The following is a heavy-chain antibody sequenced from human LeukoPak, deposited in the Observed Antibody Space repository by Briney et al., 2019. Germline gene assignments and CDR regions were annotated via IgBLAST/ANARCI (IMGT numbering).Heavy chain of an antibody. CDR3: ARSGYDSSGQGLNY. CDR1: GYTFTSYD. D-gene: IGHD3-22*01. J-gene: IGHJ4*02. CDR2: MNPNSGNT. V-gene: IGHV1-8*01. Sequence: ASVKVSCTASGYTFTSYDINWVRQATGQGLEWMGWMNPNSGNTGYAQKFQGRVTMTRSTSISTAYMELSSLRSEDTAVYYCARSGYDSSGQGLNYWGQGTLVTVSS.